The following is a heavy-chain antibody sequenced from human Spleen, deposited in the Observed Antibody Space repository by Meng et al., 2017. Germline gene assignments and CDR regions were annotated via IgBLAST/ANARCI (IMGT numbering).Heavy chain of an antibody. Sequence: QGQLQQGGAGLLKPSETLSLTCVVSGGSFSDYYWSWIRQPPGKGLEWIGEINHSGSTNYNPSLKSRVTISVDTSKNQFSLKLSSVTAADTAVYYCARLIFDYGGNSGGGTFDYWGQGTLVTVSS. V-gene: IGHV4-34*01. J-gene: IGHJ4*02. CDR1: GGSFSDYY. CDR3: ARLIFDYGGNSGGGTFDY. CDR2: INHSGST. D-gene: IGHD4-23*01.